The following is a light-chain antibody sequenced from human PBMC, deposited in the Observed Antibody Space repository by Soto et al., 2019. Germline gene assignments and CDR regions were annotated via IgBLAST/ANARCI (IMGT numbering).Light chain of an antibody. J-gene: IGKJ2*01. V-gene: IGKV2-28*01. CDR2: LGS. Sequence: IVMTQSPLSLPVTPGEQASISCRSSQSLLHNNGYNYLDWYLQKPGQSPQLLIYLGSNRASGVPDRFSGSGSGTDFTLKISRVEAEDVGVYYCMQALQTPNTFGQGTKLEIK. CDR1: QSLLHNNGYNY. CDR3: MQALQTPNT.